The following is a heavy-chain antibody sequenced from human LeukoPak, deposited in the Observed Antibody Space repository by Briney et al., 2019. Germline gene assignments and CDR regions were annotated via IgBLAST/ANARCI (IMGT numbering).Heavy chain of an antibody. CDR1: GYTFTMYY. J-gene: IGHJ6*03. CDR2: INPNDGAT. Sequence: GASVKVSCKASGYTFTMYYIHWVRQAPGQGLEWMGMINPNDGATTYTQKFQGRVTMTRDMSTTTVYMDLRSLRSEDTCVYFSARERRGRLSGGLGGLFASYHTYYYMDVWGRGTTVTVSS. CDR3: ARERRGRLSGGLGGLFASYHTYYYMDV. V-gene: IGHV1-46*01. D-gene: IGHD3-10*01.